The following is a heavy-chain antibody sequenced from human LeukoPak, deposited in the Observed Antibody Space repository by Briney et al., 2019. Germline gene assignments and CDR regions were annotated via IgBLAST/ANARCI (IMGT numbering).Heavy chain of an antibody. J-gene: IGHJ5*02. CDR1: GYSISSGYY. D-gene: IGHD3-10*01. CDR3: AREPAVRGVIGRRFDP. CDR2: IYHSGST. Sequence: SETLSLTCAVSGYSISSGYYWGWIRQPPGKGLEWIGSIYHSGSTYYNPSLKNRVAISVDTSKNQFSLKLSSVTAADTAVYYCAREPAVRGVIGRRFDPWGQGTLVTVSS. V-gene: IGHV4-38-2*02.